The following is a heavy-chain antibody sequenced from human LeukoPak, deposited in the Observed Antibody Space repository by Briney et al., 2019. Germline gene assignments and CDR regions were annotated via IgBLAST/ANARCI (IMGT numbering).Heavy chain of an antibody. J-gene: IGHJ4*02. CDR2: IYWSGSRI. CDR3: AKWPEGAMDYFDY. D-gene: IGHD3-16*01. Sequence: GGSLRLSCAASGFTFDDYAMHWVRQGPGKGLEWVSGIYWSGSRIDYADSVKGRFTISRDNSKNTLYLEMSSLRVEDTAIYYCAKWPEGAMDYFDYWGQGTLVTVSS. CDR1: GFTFDDYA. V-gene: IGHV3-9*01.